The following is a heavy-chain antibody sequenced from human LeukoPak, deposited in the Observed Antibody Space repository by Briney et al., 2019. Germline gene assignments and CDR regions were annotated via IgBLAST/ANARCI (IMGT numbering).Heavy chain of an antibody. CDR2: IDPGGGST. V-gene: IGHV1-46*01. CDR1: GYTFTSYY. D-gene: IGHD3-3*01. J-gene: IGHJ4*02. CDR3: AGAVTIFGVAIPAY. Sequence: ASVKVSCKASGYTFTSYYMHWVRQAPGQGLEWMGIIDPGGGSTSYAQKFQDRVTMTRDMSTSTVYMELSSLRSEDTAVYYCAGAVTIFGVAIPAYWGQGTLVTVSS.